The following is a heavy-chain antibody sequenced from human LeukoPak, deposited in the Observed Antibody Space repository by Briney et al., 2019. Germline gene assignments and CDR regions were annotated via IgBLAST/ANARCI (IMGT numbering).Heavy chain of an antibody. CDR2: ISGSGGST. CDR3: AKDQAGCSLRYFDY. D-gene: IGHD3-10*02. Sequence: GGSLRLSCAASGFTFSSYAMSWVRQAPGKGLEWVSAISGSGGSTYYADSVKGRFTISRDNSKNTLYLQMNSLRVEDTAVYYCAKDQAGCSLRYFDYWGQGTLVTVSS. J-gene: IGHJ4*02. V-gene: IGHV3-23*01. CDR1: GFTFSSYA.